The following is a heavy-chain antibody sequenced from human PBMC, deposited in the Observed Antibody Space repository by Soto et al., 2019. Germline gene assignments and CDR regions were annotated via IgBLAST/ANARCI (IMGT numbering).Heavy chain of an antibody. D-gene: IGHD2-21*02. V-gene: IGHV1-24*01. CDR1: GYTLTELS. CDR2: FDPEDGET. J-gene: IGHJ4*02. Sequence: RASVKVSCKVSGYTLTELSMHWVRQAPGKGLEWMGGFDPEDGETIYAQKFQGRVTMTEDTSTDTAYMELSSLRSEDTAVYYCATVREYCGGDCYSSGGVGNYWGQGTLVTVSS. CDR3: ATVREYCGGDCYSSGGVGNY.